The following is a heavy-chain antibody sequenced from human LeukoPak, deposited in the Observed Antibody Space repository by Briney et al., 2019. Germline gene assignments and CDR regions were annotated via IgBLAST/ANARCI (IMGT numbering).Heavy chain of an antibody. CDR3: SRSLEY. CDR1: GFTFSHNW. V-gene: IGHV3-7*01. CDR2: INQDGSVK. J-gene: IGHJ4*02. Sequence: GGSLRLSCTASGFTFSHNWMDWVRQAPGKGLEWVANINQDGSVKYYVDSVKGRFTISRDNTKNSLSLRMDSLRDDDTAVYYCSRSLEYSGQGTLVTVSS.